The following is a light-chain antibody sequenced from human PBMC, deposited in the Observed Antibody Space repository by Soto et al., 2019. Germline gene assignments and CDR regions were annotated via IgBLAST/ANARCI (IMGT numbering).Light chain of an antibody. V-gene: IGLV2-14*03. CDR3: SSYTASSTNVL. J-gene: IGLJ2*01. CDR2: DVN. CDR1: SSDVGGYTY. Sequence: QSVLTQPASVSGSPGQSITISCTGTSSDVGGYTYVSWYQHHPGKAPKLIIYDVNHRPSGVSNRFSGSKSGNTASLTISGLQAEDEADYYCSSYTASSTNVLFGGGTQLTVL.